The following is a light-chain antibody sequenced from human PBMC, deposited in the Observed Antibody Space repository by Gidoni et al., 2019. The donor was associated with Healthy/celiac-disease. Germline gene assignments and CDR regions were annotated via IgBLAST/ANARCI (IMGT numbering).Light chain of an antibody. CDR1: QSVSSCY. V-gene: IGKV3-20*01. J-gene: IGKJ4*01. CDR2: GAS. Sequence: IVLTQSPGSLSLSPGERATLSCRASQSVSSCYLSWYQQKPDQAPRLLIYGASSRATGLPDRFSGSGSGTDFTLTISRLEPEDFAVYYCQQYGSAPPLTFXGXTKVXIK. CDR3: QQYGSAPPLT.